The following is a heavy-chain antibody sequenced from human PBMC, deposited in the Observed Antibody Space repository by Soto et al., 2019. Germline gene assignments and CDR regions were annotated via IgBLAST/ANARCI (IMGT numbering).Heavy chain of an antibody. Sequence: GESLKISCKGSGYSFTSYWIGWVRQMPGKGLEWMGIIYPGDSDTRYSPSFQGQVTISADKSISTAYLQWSSLKASDTAMYYCARHFEVGVPAAMPTGYYYYMDVWGKGTTVTVSS. V-gene: IGHV5-51*01. CDR2: IYPGDSDT. CDR1: GYSFTSYW. CDR3: ARHFEVGVPAAMPTGYYYYMDV. J-gene: IGHJ6*03. D-gene: IGHD2-2*01.